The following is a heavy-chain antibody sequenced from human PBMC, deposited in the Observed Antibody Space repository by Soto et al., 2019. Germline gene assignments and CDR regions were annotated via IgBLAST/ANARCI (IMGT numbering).Heavy chain of an antibody. CDR2: IYYSGST. CDR1: GGSISSSSYY. D-gene: IGHD1-26*01. V-gene: IGHV4-39*02. Sequence: SETLSLTCTVSGGSISSSSYYWGWIRQPPEKGLEWIGSIYYSGSTYYNPSLKSRVTISVDTSKNQFSLKLSSVTAADTAVYYCARDPRELLSDAFDIWGQGTMVNVSS. CDR3: ARDPRELLSDAFDI. J-gene: IGHJ3*02.